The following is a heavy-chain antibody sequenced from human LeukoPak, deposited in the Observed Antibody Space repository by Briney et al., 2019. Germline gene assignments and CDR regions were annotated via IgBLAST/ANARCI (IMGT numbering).Heavy chain of an antibody. J-gene: IGHJ3*02. D-gene: IGHD3-3*01. V-gene: IGHV4-38-2*01. CDR1: GYSISSGYY. Sequence: SETLSLTCAVSGYSISSGYYWGWIRPPPGKGLEWIITISHSGTTYYNPSLKGRVTISVDTYKNQFSLKLRSVTTADTAVYYCARQAYYDFWSGHYSRGVEDAFDIWGQGTMVSVSS. CDR2: ISHSGTT. CDR3: ARQAYYDFWSGHYSRGVEDAFDI.